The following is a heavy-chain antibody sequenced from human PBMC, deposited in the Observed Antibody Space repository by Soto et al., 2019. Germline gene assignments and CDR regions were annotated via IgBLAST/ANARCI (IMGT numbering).Heavy chain of an antibody. Sequence: ASVKVSCKASGYTFSIYAMHWVRQAPGQRLEWMGWINAGNGNRKYSQKFQGRVTITRDTSASTAYMELSRLRSDDTAVYYCARAPHDSSGYYVGYTFMDVWGQGTTVTVSS. CDR3: ARAPHDSSGYYVGYTFMDV. J-gene: IGHJ6*02. CDR1: GYTFSIYA. V-gene: IGHV1-3*01. CDR2: INAGNGNR. D-gene: IGHD3-22*01.